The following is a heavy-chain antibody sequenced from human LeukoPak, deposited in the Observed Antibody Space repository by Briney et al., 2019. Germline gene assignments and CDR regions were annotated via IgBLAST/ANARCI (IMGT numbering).Heavy chain of an antibody. CDR1: GGSISSYY. Sequence: PSETLSLTCTVSGGSISSYYWSWIRQPPGKGLEWIGRIYTSGSTNYNPSLKSRVTMSVDTSKNQFSLKLSSVTAADTAVYYCARGTMDFWSGPYYYYYMDVWGKGTTVTVSS. J-gene: IGHJ6*03. CDR3: ARGTMDFWSGPYYYYYMDV. V-gene: IGHV4-4*07. CDR2: IYTSGST. D-gene: IGHD3-3*01.